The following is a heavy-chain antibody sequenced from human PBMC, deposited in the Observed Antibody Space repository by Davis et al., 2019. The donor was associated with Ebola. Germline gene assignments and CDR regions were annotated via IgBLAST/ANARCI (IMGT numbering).Heavy chain of an antibody. CDR1: GFTFSSYW. Sequence: PGGSLRLSCAASGFTFSSYWMSWVRQAPGKGLEWVANIKQDGSEKYYVDSVKGRFTISRDNAKNSLYLQMNSLRAEDTAVYYCARGLVGATKGNFDYWGQGTLVTVSS. V-gene: IGHV3-7*03. CDR3: ARGLVGATKGNFDY. J-gene: IGHJ4*02. D-gene: IGHD1-26*01. CDR2: IKQDGSEK.